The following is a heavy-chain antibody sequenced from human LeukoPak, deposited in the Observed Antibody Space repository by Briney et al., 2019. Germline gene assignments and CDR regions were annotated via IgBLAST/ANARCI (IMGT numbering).Heavy chain of an antibody. CDR1: GFTFSDFY. D-gene: IGHD3-22*01. Sequence: GGSLSLSCATSGFTFSDFYMSWIRQAPGQGLEWMSYISSSGSSRNYADSVKGRFTISRDNAKNSLYLQMNSLRAEDTAVYYCARDLIHRSGEANYWGRGTLVTVSS. CDR2: ISSSGSSR. J-gene: IGHJ4*02. V-gene: IGHV3-11*05. CDR3: ARDLIHRSGEANY.